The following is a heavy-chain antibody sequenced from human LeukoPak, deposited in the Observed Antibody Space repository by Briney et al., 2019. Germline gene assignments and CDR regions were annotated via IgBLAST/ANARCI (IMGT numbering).Heavy chain of an antibody. CDR2: IKRKTDVGTT. D-gene: IGHD3-22*01. Sequence: GGSLRLSCAASGFTFSNAGMSWVRQAPGKGLEWVGRIKRKTDVGTTDYAATVKGRFTISRDDSKTTLYLQMNSLKTEETAVYYCSTPRYYDSSGYTRFDYWGQGTLVTVSS. J-gene: IGHJ4*02. CDR3: STPRYYDSSGYTRFDY. V-gene: IGHV3-15*01. CDR1: GFTFSNAG.